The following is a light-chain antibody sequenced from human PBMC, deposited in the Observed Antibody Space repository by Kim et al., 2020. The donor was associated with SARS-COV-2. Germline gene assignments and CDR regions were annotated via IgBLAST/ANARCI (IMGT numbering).Light chain of an antibody. Sequence: QSVLTQQPSAYGTPGQRVTISCSGGSSNIGRDYVYWYQHFPGTAPKLLIYTTNQRPSGVPDRFSGSKSDTSASLAISGLRSEDEADYYCGAWVHSLNRPGFGGGTQLTVL. CDR1: SSNIGRDY. CDR2: TTN. J-gene: IGLJ3*02. V-gene: IGLV1-47*01. CDR3: GAWVHSLNRPG.